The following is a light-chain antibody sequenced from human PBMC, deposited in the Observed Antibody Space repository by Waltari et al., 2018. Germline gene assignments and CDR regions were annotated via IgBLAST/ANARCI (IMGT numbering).Light chain of an antibody. CDR2: AAS. CDR3: QQNYSNIID. V-gene: IGKV1-39*01. J-gene: IGKJ5*01. CDR1: QTINTY. Sequence: DIQMTQSPSSLSASVGDRVTITCRASQTINTYLNWYQQKPGNAPKLLIYAASNLHSGVPSRFSGSGSGTAFTLTISSLQPEDFATYYCQQNYSNIIDFGQGTRLDFK.